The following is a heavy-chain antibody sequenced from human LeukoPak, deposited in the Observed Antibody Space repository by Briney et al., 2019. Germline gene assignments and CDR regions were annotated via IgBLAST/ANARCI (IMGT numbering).Heavy chain of an antibody. J-gene: IGHJ4*02. CDR2: ISAYNGNT. D-gene: IGHD3-10*01. Sequence: ASVKVSCKASGYTLTSYAISAVRQAPGQGLEWMGWISAYNGNTNYTQKLQGRVTMTTDTSTSTAYMELRSLRSDDTAVYYCARARGDYFDYWGQGTLVTVSS. CDR1: GYTLTSYA. V-gene: IGHV1-18*01. CDR3: ARARGDYFDY.